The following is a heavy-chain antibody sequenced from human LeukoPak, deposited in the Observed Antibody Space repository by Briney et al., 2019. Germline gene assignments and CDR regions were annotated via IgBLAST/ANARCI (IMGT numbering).Heavy chain of an antibody. CDR3: AKVPYSDYGSGRPPFMDV. D-gene: IGHD3-10*01. CDR2: ISDSGSST. Sequence: GGSLRLSCAASGVTFSNYAMSWVRQAPGKGLECVSTISDSGSSTYYADSVKGRFTISRDNSKNTLYLQMNSLRVEDTAIHYCAKVPYSDYGSGRPPFMDVWGQGTTVAVSS. V-gene: IGHV3-23*01. J-gene: IGHJ6*02. CDR1: GVTFSNYA.